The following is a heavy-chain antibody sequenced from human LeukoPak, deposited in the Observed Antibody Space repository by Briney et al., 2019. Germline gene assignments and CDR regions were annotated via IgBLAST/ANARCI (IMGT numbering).Heavy chain of an antibody. Sequence: GGALRLSCAASGFTFSSYWMSWVRQAPGKGLEWVANIKQDGSEKYYVDSVKGRFTISRDNAKNSLYLQMNSLRAEDTAVYYCARDFYGPYYYYGMDVWGQGTTVTVSS. D-gene: IGHD4-17*01. V-gene: IGHV3-7*05. CDR3: ARDFYGPYYYYGMDV. CDR1: GFTFSSYW. J-gene: IGHJ6*02. CDR2: IKQDGSEK.